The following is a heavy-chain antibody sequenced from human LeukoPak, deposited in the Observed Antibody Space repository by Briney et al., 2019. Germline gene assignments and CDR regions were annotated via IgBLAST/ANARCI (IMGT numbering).Heavy chain of an antibody. V-gene: IGHV4-4*07. D-gene: IGHD6-6*01. CDR2: IYTSGST. Sequence: SETLSLTCTVSGGSISSYYWSWIRQPAGNGLEWIGRIYTSGSTNYNPSLKSRVTMSVDTSKNQFSLKLSSVTAADTAVYYCARDQNTSIAARLFFWYFDLWGRGTLVTVSS. CDR3: ARDQNTSIAARLFFWYFDL. J-gene: IGHJ2*01. CDR1: GGSISSYY.